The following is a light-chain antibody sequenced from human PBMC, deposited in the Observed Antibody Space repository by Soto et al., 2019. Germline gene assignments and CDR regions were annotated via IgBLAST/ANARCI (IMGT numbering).Light chain of an antibody. J-gene: IGKJ1*01. V-gene: IGKV3-20*01. CDR3: QQYGSSPPP. CDR1: QYVSSSY. CDR2: AAS. Sequence: EIVLTQSPGTLSLSPGERATLSCRASQYVSSSYLAWYQQKPGQAPRLLIYAASSRATGIPDRFSGGGSGTDFPPTISRLGPEDCAVYYFQQYGSSPPPFGQGTKVQI.